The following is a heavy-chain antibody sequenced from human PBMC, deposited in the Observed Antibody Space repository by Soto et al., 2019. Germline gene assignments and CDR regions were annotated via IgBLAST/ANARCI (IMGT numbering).Heavy chain of an antibody. CDR1: VFAFSNYA. CDR2: ISTSIDAT. Sequence: PGGSLRLSCAASVFAFSNYAMGWVRQAPGKGLEWVSSISTSIDATYYADSVKGRFTISRDDSKNTLYLQMNSLRAEDSAVYYCAKDRTVAARNFDYWGQGTQVTVSS. CDR3: AKDRTVAARNFDY. J-gene: IGHJ4*02. V-gene: IGHV3-23*01. D-gene: IGHD6-6*01.